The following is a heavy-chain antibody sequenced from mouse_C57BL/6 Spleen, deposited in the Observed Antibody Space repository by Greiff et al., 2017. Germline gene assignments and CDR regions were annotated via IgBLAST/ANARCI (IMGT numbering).Heavy chain of an antibody. D-gene: IGHD4-1*01. V-gene: IGHV5-4*01. CDR3: ARDGELVYYFDY. CDR2: ISDGGSYT. Sequence: EVKLVESGGGLVKPGGSLKLSCAASGFTFSSYAMSWVRQTPEKRLEWVATISDGGSYTYYPDNVKGRFTISRDNAKNNLYLQMSHLKSEDTAMYFCARDGELVYYFDYWGQGTTLTVSS. J-gene: IGHJ2*01. CDR1: GFTFSSYA.